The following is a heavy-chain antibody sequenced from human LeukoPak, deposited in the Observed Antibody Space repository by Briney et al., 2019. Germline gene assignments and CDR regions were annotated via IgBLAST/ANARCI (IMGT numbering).Heavy chain of an antibody. D-gene: IGHD2-21*02. CDR2: IIPILGIA. J-gene: IGHJ3*02. V-gene: IGHV1-69*04. CDR3: ARDKVVVTARLGAFDI. CDR1: GYTFTSYD. Sequence: SVKVSCKASGYTFTSYDINWVRQAPGQGLEWMGRIIPILGIANYAQKFQGRVTTTADKSTSTAYMELSSLRSEDTAVYYCARDKVVVTARLGAFDIWGQGTMVTVSS.